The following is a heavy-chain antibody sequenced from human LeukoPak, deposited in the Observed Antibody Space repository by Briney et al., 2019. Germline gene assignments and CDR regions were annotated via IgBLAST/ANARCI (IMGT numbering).Heavy chain of an antibody. CDR3: ARDGLVVVGQHSYYYGMDV. CDR2: IYHSGST. V-gene: IGHV4-38-2*02. Sequence: PSETLSLTCTVSGYSISSGYYWGWIRQPPGKGLEWIGSIYHSGSTYYNPSLKSRVTISVDTSKNQFSLKLSSVTAADTAVYYCARDGLVVVGQHSYYYGMDVWGQGTTVTVSS. CDR1: GYSISSGYY. J-gene: IGHJ6*02. D-gene: IGHD2-2*01.